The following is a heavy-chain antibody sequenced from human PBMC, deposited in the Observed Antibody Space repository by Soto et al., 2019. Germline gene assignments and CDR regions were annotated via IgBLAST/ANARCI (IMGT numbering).Heavy chain of an antibody. CDR1: GGSISSGGYY. CDR2: IYYSGST. CDR3: ETTTVTTGYYYYMDV. D-gene: IGHD4-4*01. J-gene: IGHJ6*03. Sequence: SETLSLTCTGSGGSISSGGYYWSWIRQHPGKGLEWIGYIYYSGSTYYNPSLKSRVTISVDTSKNQFSLKLSSVTAADTAVYYCETTTVTTGYYYYMDVWGKGTTVTVSS. V-gene: IGHV4-31*03.